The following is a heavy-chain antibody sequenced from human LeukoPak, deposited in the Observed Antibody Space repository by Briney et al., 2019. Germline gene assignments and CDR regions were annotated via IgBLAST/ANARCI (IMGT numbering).Heavy chain of an antibody. V-gene: IGHV4-30-2*01. J-gene: IGHJ5*02. CDR1: GASISSGGYS. CDR3: ARDIWGSST. Sequence: SETLSLTCVVSGASISSGGYSWSWIRQPPGKGLEWIGCIYHSGGTHYNPSLKSRVTMSVVMSKNQISLNLNSVTAADTAVYYCARDIWGSSTWGPGTLVTVSS. D-gene: IGHD3-16*01. CDR2: IYHSGGT.